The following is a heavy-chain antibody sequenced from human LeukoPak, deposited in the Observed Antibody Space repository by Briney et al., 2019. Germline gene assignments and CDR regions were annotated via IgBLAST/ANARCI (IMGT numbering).Heavy chain of an antibody. CDR3: AATIFRDNWFDP. CDR2: IAYDGSRK. J-gene: IGHJ5*02. CDR1: GFTFSGYG. Sequence: GRSLRLSCAASGFTFSGYGMHWVRQAPGKGLEWVTGIAYDGSRKHYADSVKGRFTISRDNSKNTLYLQMNSLRAEDTAVYYCAATIFRDNWFDPWGQGTLVTVSS. V-gene: IGHV3-30*03. D-gene: IGHD3-3*01.